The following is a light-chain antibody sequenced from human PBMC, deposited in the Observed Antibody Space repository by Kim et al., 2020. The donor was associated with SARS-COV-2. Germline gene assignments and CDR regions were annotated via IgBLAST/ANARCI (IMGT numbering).Light chain of an antibody. Sequence: SYELTQPPSVSVSPGQTASITCSGDKLGDKYACWYQQKPGQSPVLVIYQDSKRPSGIPERFSGSNSGDTATLTISGTQAMGEADDYCQAWDSSTGVFGGGTQLTDL. CDR2: QDS. J-gene: IGLJ2*01. CDR3: QAWDSSTGV. V-gene: IGLV3-1*01. CDR1: KLGDKY.